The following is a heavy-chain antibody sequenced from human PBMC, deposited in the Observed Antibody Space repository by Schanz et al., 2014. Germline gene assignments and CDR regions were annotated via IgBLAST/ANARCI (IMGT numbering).Heavy chain of an antibody. Sequence: VQLVESGGGVVQPGRSLRLSCAASGFTFSGYAMSWVRQAPGKGLEWVSVISARGEVSKYSDSVKGRFIVSRDNSRATLFLQMDSLRAADTAFYYCAKWEDIVPEPEPMRGWFDSWGQGILVTVSS. CDR2: ISARGEVS. J-gene: IGHJ5*01. D-gene: IGHD2-8*01. V-gene: IGHV3-23*04. CDR3: AKWEDIVPEPEPMRGWFDS. CDR1: GFTFSGYA.